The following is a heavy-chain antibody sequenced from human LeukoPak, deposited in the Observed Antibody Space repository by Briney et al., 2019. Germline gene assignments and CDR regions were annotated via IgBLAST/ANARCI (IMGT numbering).Heavy chain of an antibody. CDR3: AKDRSQLLRFLEWLSWDY. J-gene: IGHJ4*02. V-gene: IGHV3-23*01. CDR1: GFTFSSYS. D-gene: IGHD3-3*01. Sequence: GGSLRLSCAASGFTFSSYSMNWVRQAPGKGLEWVSAISGSGGSTYYADSVKGRFTISRDNSKNTLYLQMNSLRAEDTAIYYCAKDRSQLLRFLEWLSWDYWGQGTLVTVSS. CDR2: ISGSGGST.